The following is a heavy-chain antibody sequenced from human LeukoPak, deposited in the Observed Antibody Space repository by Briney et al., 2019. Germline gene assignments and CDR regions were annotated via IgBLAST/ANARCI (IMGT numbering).Heavy chain of an antibody. V-gene: IGHV3-21*01. J-gene: IGHJ4*02. CDR3: AREDSSGYSTYFDY. D-gene: IGHD3-22*01. Sequence: GGSLRLSCAASGFTFSSYSMNWVRQAPGKGLEWVSSISSSSYIYHADSVKGRFTISRDNAKNSLYLQMNSLRAEDTAVYYCAREDSSGYSTYFDYWGQGTLVTVSS. CDR2: ISSSSYI. CDR1: GFTFSSYS.